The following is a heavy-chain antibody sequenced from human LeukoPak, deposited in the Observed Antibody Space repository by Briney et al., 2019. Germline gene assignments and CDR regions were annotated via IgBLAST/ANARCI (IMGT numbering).Heavy chain of an antibody. J-gene: IGHJ6*03. CDR3: ARVVCSSWYRGDYCYMDV. D-gene: IGHD6-13*01. V-gene: IGHV1-69*06. CDR2: VIPIFGTA. Sequence: GASVKVSCKASGGTFSSYAISWVGQAPGQGRKWMGGVIPIFGTANYAQKFQGRVTITADKSTSTAYMELSSLRSEDTAVYYCARVVCSSWYRGDYCYMDVWGKGTTVTISS. CDR1: GGTFSSYA.